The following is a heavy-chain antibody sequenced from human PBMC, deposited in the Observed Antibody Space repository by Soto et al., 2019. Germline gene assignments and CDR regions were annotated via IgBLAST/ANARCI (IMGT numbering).Heavy chain of an antibody. CDR3: ARDGDTIFGVVINGYGMDV. D-gene: IGHD3-3*01. CDR2: INPNSGGT. Sequence: XSVKVSCEASGYTFTGYYMHWVRQAPGQGLEWMGWINPNSGGTNYAQKFQGWVTMTRDTSISTAYMELSRLRSDDTAVYYCARDGDTIFGVVINGYGMDVWGQGTTVTVSS. J-gene: IGHJ6*02. V-gene: IGHV1-2*04. CDR1: GYTFTGYY.